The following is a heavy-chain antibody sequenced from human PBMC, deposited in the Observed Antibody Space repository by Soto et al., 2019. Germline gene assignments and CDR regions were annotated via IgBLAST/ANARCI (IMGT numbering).Heavy chain of an antibody. CDR3: TRDASRDSSARGWFDP. V-gene: IGHV3-21*01. J-gene: IGHJ5*02. Sequence: GGSLRLSCAASGFTFRSFTMNWVRQAPGKGLEWVSTISSNSAYIYYTDALRGRFTISRDNDKNSLHLQMNSLRAEDTAVYYCTRDASRDSSARGWFDPWGPGTLVTVSS. CDR2: ISSNSAYI. CDR1: GFTFRSFT. D-gene: IGHD6-13*01.